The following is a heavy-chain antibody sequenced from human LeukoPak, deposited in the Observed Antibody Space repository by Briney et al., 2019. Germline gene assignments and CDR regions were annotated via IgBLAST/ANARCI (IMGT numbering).Heavy chain of an antibody. CDR3: ARQKCTSTSCLTKNAFDI. Sequence: TSETLSLTCTVSGSISSYYWSWIQQPPGKGLEWIGYIYTSGSTNYNPSLKSRVTISVDTSKNQFSLDLSSVTAADTAVYYCARQKCTSTSCLTKNAFDIWGQGTMVTVSS. D-gene: IGHD2-2*01. J-gene: IGHJ3*02. V-gene: IGHV4-4*09. CDR2: IYTSGST. CDR1: GSISSYY.